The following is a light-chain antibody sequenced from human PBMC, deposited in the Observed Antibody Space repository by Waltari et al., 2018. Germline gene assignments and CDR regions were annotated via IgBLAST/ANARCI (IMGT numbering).Light chain of an antibody. Sequence: SYVLTQPPSVSVAPGKAARITRGGNTIGTKSVHWYQQKPGQAPVLVVYDDSDRPSGIPERFSGSNSGNTATLTISRVEAGDEADYYCQVWDSSSDHYVFGTGTKVTVL. CDR3: QVWDSSSDHYV. CDR1: TIGTKS. V-gene: IGLV3-21*03. CDR2: DDS. J-gene: IGLJ1*01.